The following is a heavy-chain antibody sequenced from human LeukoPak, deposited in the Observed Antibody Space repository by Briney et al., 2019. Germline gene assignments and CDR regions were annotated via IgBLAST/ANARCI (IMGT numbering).Heavy chain of an antibody. CDR3: AKGSIAVAGLPYDY. J-gene: IGHJ4*02. Sequence: TGGSLRLSCAASGFTFSSFSMNWVRQAPEKGLEWVSSISSSSSYIYYADSLKGRFTISRDNSKNTLYLQMNSLRAEDTAVYYCAKGSIAVAGLPYDYWGQGTLVTVSS. V-gene: IGHV3-21*04. CDR2: ISSSSSYI. D-gene: IGHD6-19*01. CDR1: GFTFSSFS.